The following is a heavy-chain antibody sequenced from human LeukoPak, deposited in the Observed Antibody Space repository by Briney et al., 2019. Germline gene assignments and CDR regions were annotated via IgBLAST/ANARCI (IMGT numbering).Heavy chain of an antibody. D-gene: IGHD3-22*01. CDR1: GGSISSYY. J-gene: IGHJ4*02. Sequence: SETLSLTCTVSGGSISSYYWSWIRQPAGKGLEWIVRIYTSGSTNYNPSLKSRVTMSVDTSKNQFSLKLSSVTAADTAVYYCVRRDYSYDRSGYYYYFDYWGQGTLVTVSS. V-gene: IGHV4-4*07. CDR3: VRRDYSYDRSGYYYYFDY. CDR2: IYTSGST.